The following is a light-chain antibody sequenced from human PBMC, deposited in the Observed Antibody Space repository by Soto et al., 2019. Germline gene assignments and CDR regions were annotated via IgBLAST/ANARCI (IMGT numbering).Light chain of an antibody. CDR3: NSYTSNNTYV. V-gene: IGLV2-14*02. J-gene: IGLJ1*01. CDR1: SSNVGSYKL. Sequence: QSALTQPASVSGSPGQSITISCTGTSSNVGSYKLVSWYQQHPGKAPKLMIYDVSNRPSGVSNRFSGSKSGNTASLTISGLRAEDEADYYCNSYTSNNTYVFGTGTKVTVL. CDR2: DVS.